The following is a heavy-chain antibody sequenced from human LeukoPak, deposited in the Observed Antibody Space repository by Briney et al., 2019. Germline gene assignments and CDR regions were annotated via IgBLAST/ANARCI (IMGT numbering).Heavy chain of an antibody. D-gene: IGHD6-13*01. CDR1: GGTFSSYA. J-gene: IGHJ5*02. CDR2: IIPIFGTA. Sequence: SVKVSCKASGGTFSSYAINWVRQAPGRGLEWMGEIIPIFGTANYAQKFQGRVTITADRSTSTAYMELSSLRSEDTAVYYCARGTQGLYSSSSGRSRFDPWGQGTLVTVSS. CDR3: ARGTQGLYSSSSGRSRFDP. V-gene: IGHV1-69*06.